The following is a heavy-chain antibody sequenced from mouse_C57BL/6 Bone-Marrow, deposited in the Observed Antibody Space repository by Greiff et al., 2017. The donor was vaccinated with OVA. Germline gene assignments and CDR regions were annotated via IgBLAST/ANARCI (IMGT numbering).Heavy chain of an antibody. J-gene: IGHJ3*01. Sequence: EVNVVESGEGLVKPGGSLKLSCAASGFTFSSYAMSWVRQTPEKRLEWVAYISSGGDYIYYADTVKGRFTISRDNARNTLYLQMSSLKSEDTAMYYCTRDDGYPRGAWFAYWGQGTLVTVSA. CDR1: GFTFSSYA. CDR3: TRDDGYPRGAWFAY. D-gene: IGHD2-3*01. CDR2: ISSGGDYI. V-gene: IGHV5-9-1*02.